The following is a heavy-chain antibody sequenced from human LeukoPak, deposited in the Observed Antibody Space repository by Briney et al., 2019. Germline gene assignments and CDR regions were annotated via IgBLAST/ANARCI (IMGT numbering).Heavy chain of an antibody. CDR3: AKPRRIETPWHWMDV. Sequence: GGSLRLSCEVSGFTLDRYWMSWVRQAPGKGLEWVANIKQDGSETHYVDSVKGRFTISRDNAKNSLYLQMNSLRVEDTAEYYCAKPRRIETPWHWMDVWGKGTTVIVST. CDR1: GFTLDRYW. D-gene: IGHD2/OR15-2a*01. J-gene: IGHJ6*04. CDR2: IKQDGSET. V-gene: IGHV3-7*01.